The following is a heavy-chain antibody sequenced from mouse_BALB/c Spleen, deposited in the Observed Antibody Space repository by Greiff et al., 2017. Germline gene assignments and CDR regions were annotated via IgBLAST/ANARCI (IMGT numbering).Heavy chain of an antibody. J-gene: IGHJ4*01. D-gene: IGHD2-4*01. V-gene: IGHV1-7*01. CDR2: INPSTGYT. CDR1: GYTFTSYW. CDR3: ARGVITTKYAMDY. Sequence: VKLVESGAELAKPGASVKMSCKASGYTFTSYWMHWVKQRPGQGLEWIGYINPSTGYTEYNQKFKEKATLTADKSSSTAYMQLSSLTSEDSAVFYCARGVITTKYAMDYWGQGTSVTVSS.